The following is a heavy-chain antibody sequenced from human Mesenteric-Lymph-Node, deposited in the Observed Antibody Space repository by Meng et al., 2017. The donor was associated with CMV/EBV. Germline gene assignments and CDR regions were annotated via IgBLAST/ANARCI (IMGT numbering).Heavy chain of an antibody. CDR1: GFTFSDYY. CDR2: IKQDGSEK. J-gene: IGHJ6*02. Sequence: GESLKISCAASGFTFSDYYMSWIRQAPGKGLEWVANIKQDGSEKYYVDSVKGRFTISRDNAKNSLYLQMNSLRAEDTAVYYCARDGYSSSFYYYYYGMDVWGQGTTVTVSS. V-gene: IGHV3-7*01. CDR3: ARDGYSSSFYYYYYGMDV. D-gene: IGHD6-6*01.